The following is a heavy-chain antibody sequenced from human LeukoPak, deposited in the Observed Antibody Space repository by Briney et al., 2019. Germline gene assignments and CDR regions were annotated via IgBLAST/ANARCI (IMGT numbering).Heavy chain of an antibody. CDR2: ISAYNGNT. Sequence: ASVTVSCKASGYTFTSYGISWVRQAPGQGLEWMGWISAYNGNTNYAQKLQGRVTMTTDTSTSTAYMELRSLRSDDTAVYYCARDRYYYDSSGSRGFDYWGQGTLVTVSS. CDR3: ARDRYYYDSSGSRGFDY. J-gene: IGHJ4*02. V-gene: IGHV1-18*01. CDR1: GYTFTSYG. D-gene: IGHD3-22*01.